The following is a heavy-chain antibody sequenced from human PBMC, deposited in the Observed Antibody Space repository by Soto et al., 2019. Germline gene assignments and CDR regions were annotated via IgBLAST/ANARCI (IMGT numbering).Heavy chain of an antibody. D-gene: IGHD3-22*01. Sequence: ASVKVSCKASGYTFTSYGISWVRQAPGQGLEWVGWISAYNGNTNYAQKLQGRVTMTTDTSTSTAYMELRSLRSDDTAVYYCALGPDDSSGYYGAFDIWGQGTMVTVSS. V-gene: IGHV1-18*04. J-gene: IGHJ3*02. CDR3: ALGPDDSSGYYGAFDI. CDR1: GYTFTSYG. CDR2: ISAYNGNT.